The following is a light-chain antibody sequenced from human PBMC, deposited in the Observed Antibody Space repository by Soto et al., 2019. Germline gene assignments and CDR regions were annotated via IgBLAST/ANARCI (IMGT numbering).Light chain of an antibody. Sequence: ESVLTQSPGTLSLSPGERATLSCRASQSVSSSYLAWYQQKPGQAPRLLIYGASSWATGIPHRFSGSGSGTDFTLTISRLEPEDFAVYYCQQYGSSPLTFGGGTKVEIK. V-gene: IGKV3-20*01. CDR2: GAS. CDR3: QQYGSSPLT. J-gene: IGKJ4*01. CDR1: QSVSSSY.